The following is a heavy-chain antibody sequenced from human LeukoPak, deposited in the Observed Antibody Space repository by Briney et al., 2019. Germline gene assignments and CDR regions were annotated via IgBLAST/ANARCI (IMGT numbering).Heavy chain of an antibody. CDR3: ATDRGGYFDL. CDR2: ISSSSSTM. D-gene: IGHD2-15*01. V-gene: IGHV3-48*01. CDR1: GFTFSTCS. J-gene: IGHJ5*02. Sequence: GGSLRLSCAASGFTFSTCSMNWVRQAPGKGLEWVSDISSSSSTMYYADSVKGRFTISRDNAKNSLYLQMNSLRAEDTAVYYCATDRGGYFDLWGQGILVTVSS.